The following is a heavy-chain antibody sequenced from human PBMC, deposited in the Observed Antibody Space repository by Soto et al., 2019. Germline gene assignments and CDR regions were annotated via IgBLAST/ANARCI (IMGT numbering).Heavy chain of an antibody. D-gene: IGHD1-26*01. V-gene: IGHV3-30-3*01. CDR3: AGDGWAY. CDR1: GFTFSSYA. CDR2: MSYDVSNK. J-gene: IGHJ4*02. Sequence: QVQLVESGGGVVQPGRSLRLSCAASGFTFSSYAMHWVRRAPGKGLEWMAVMSYDVSNKYYADSVKGRFTISRDNSKDTLYLQRNSVSPEDTALYYCAGDGWAYWGQGTLVIVSS.